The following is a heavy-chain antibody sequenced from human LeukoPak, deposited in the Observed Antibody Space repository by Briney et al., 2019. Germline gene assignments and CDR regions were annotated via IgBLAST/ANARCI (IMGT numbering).Heavy chain of an antibody. CDR2: ISSSGSTI. J-gene: IGHJ6*02. Sequence: PGGSLRLSCAASGFTFSDYYMSWIRQAPGKGLEWVSYISSSGSTIYYADSVKGRFTISRDNSKNTLYLQMNSLRAEDTAVYYCAKGKRAGTAGYGMDVWGQGTTVTVSS. CDR3: AKGKRAGTAGYGMDV. CDR1: GFTFSDYY. D-gene: IGHD6-19*01. V-gene: IGHV3-11*01.